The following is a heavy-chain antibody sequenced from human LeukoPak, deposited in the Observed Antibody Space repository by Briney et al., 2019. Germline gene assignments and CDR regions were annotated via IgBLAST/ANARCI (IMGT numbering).Heavy chain of an antibody. V-gene: IGHV3-23*01. CDR1: GFTLSSYA. CDR3: AKVGYGYFDSFDY. D-gene: IGHD5-18*01. Sequence: GGSLRLSCAASGFTLSSYAMSWVRQAPGKGLEWVSAISGSGGSTYYAESVKGRFTISRDNSKNMLYLQMNSLRAEDTAVYYCAKVGYGYFDSFDYWGQGTLVTVSS. J-gene: IGHJ4*02. CDR2: ISGSGGST.